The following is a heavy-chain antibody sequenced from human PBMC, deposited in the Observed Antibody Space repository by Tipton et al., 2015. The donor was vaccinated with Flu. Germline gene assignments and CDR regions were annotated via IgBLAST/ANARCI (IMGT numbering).Heavy chain of an antibody. D-gene: IGHD5-18*01. Sequence: SLRLSCAASGFTFDEYGLTWVRQAPGKGLEWVAGINWHGISTDYADSVRGRFTIYRDNSKNSLYLEMNSLRADDTALYYCARFNRVDSSMDYYYYYAMDVWSQGTTVTVSS. CDR1: GFTFDEYG. CDR2: INWHGIST. J-gene: IGHJ6*02. CDR3: ARFNRVDSSMDYYYYYAMDV. V-gene: IGHV3-20*04.